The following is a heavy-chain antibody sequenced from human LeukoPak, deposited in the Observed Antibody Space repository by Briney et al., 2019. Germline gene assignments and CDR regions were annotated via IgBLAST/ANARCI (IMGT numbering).Heavy chain of an antibody. V-gene: IGHV3-30*04. CDR2: VSYDGSNK. J-gene: IGHJ4*02. CDR3: ARDNYGFAY. D-gene: IGHD3-10*01. Sequence: PGGSLRLSCAASGFNFRNYAMHWVRQAPGKGLEWVAFVSYDGSNKYYADSVKGRFTISRDNYKNTLYLQMNSLRAEDTAVYYCARDNYGFAYWGQGSLVSVSS. CDR1: GFNFRNYA.